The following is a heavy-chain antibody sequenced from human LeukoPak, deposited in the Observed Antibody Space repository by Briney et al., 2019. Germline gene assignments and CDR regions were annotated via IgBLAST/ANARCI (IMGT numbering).Heavy chain of an antibody. CDR3: ARRLFTNYFDY. CDR1: GGSIINSNYY. D-gene: IGHD2-2*01. V-gene: IGHV4-39*01. CDR2: IFYSGNT. J-gene: IGHJ4*02. Sequence: SETLSLTCTVSGGSIINSNYYWGWIRQPPGKGLEWIGNIFYSGNTYYNVSLKSRVSISVDTSKNQFSLKVSSVTATDTAVYFCARRLFTNYFDYWGQGILVAVSS.